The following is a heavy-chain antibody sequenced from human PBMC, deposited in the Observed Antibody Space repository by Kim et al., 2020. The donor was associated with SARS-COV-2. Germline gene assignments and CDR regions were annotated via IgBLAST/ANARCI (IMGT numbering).Heavy chain of an antibody. CDR2: IYYSGST. Sequence: SETLSLTCTVYGGSISSSSYYWGWIRQPPGKGLEWIGSIYYSGSTYYNPSLKSRVTISVDTSKNQFYLKLSSVTAADTAVYYCARDGGGGSGSYLLYYYYGMGVGGQGTTVTVSS. CDR3: ARDGGGGSGSYLLYYYYGMGV. J-gene: IGHJ6*02. V-gene: IGHV4-39*02. CDR1: GGSISSSSYY. D-gene: IGHD3-10*01.